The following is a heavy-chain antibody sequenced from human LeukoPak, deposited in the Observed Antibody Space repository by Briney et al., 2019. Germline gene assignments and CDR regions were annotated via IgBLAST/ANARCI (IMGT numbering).Heavy chain of an antibody. Sequence: SETLSLTCAVYGESFSGHYWTWICQPPGKGLEWIGEINHSGSTTSNPSLNNRVTISVDTSKNQFSLKLTSVTAADTAVYYCARPRYGSGSLDSWGQGTLVTVSS. CDR2: INHSGST. J-gene: IGHJ4*02. D-gene: IGHD3-10*01. CDR3: ARPRYGSGSLDS. CDR1: GESFSGHY. V-gene: IGHV4-34*01.